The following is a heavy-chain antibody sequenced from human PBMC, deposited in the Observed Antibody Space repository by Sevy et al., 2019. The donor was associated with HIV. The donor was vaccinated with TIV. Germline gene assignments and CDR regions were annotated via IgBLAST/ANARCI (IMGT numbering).Heavy chain of an antibody. J-gene: IGHJ4*02. CDR2: IRYDGSNE. D-gene: IGHD1-1*01. Sequence: GGSLRLSCAASGFAFSAYGMHWVRQAPGKGLEWVAFIRYDGSNEFYADSVRSRFTISRDNSNNTLFLQMNSLRADDTAVYYCATRWTPGYWGQGTLVTVSS. CDR1: GFAFSAYG. CDR3: ATRWTPGY. V-gene: IGHV3-30*02.